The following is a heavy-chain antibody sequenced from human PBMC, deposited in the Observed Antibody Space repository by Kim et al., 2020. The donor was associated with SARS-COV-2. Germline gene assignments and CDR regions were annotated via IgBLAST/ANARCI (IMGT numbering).Heavy chain of an antibody. V-gene: IGHV3-21*01. J-gene: IGHJ6*02. D-gene: IGHD4-4*01. Sequence: GGSLRLSCAASGFTFSSYSMNWVRQAPGKGLEWVSSISSSSSYIYYADSVKGRFTISRDNAKNSLYLQMNSLRAEDTAVYYCARDLYSNYVLGNPLYGMDVWGQGTTVTVSS. CDR2: ISSSSSYI. CDR1: GFTFSSYS. CDR3: ARDLYSNYVLGNPLYGMDV.